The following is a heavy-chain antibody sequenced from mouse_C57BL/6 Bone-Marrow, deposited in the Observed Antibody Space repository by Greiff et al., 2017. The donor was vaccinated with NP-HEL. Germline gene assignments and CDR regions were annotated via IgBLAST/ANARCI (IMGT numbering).Heavy chain of an antibody. V-gene: IGHV5-17*01. CDR3: ARRYRELYYYAMDY. J-gene: IGHJ4*01. CDR2: ISSGSSTI. D-gene: IGHD2-12*01. Sequence: EVHLVESGGGLVKPGGSLKLSCAASGFTFSDYGMHWVRQAPEKGLEWVAYISSGSSTIYYADTVKGRFTISRDNAKNTRFLQMTSLRSEDTAMYYCARRYRELYYYAMDYWGQGTSVTVSS. CDR1: GFTFSDYG.